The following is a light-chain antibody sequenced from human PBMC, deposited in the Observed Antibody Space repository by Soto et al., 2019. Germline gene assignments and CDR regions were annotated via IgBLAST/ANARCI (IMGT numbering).Light chain of an antibody. V-gene: IGKV3-11*01. J-gene: IGKJ1*01. CDR3: QQRSNGPWT. CDR2: DAS. Sequence: EIVLTQSPATLSLSPGERATLSCRASQSVSSYLAWYQQKPGQAPRLLIYDASNRATGIPARFSGSGSGTDFTLTISSLEPEDFAVYYCQQRSNGPWTFGQGTKVEIK. CDR1: QSVSSY.